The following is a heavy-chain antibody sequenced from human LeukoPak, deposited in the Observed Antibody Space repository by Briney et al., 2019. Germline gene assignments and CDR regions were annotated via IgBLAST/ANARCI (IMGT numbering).Heavy chain of an antibody. J-gene: IGHJ5*02. CDR2: ISAYNSNT. D-gene: IGHD3-3*01. V-gene: IGHV1-18*01. Sequence: ASVKVSCKASGYTFTSYGISWVRQAPGQGLEWMGWISAYNSNTNYAQKLQGRVTMTTDTSTSTAYMELRSLRSDDTAVYYCARDRYYDFWSDPPTNWFDPWGQGTLVTVSS. CDR3: ARDRYYDFWSDPPTNWFDP. CDR1: GYTFTSYG.